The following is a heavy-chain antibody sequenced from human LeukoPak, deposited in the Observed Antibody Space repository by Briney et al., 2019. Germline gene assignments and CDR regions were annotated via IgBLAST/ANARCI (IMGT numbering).Heavy chain of an antibody. J-gene: IGHJ5*02. V-gene: IGHV3-33*01. CDR3: AISIYALIAARPSGWFDP. D-gene: IGHD6-6*01. Sequence: PGRSLRLSCAASGFTFSSYGMHWVRQAPGKGLEWVAVIWYDGSNKYYADSVKGRFTISRDNSKNTLYLQMNSLRAEDTAVYYCAISIYALIAARPSGWFDPWGQGTLVTVSS. CDR2: IWYDGSNK. CDR1: GFTFSSYG.